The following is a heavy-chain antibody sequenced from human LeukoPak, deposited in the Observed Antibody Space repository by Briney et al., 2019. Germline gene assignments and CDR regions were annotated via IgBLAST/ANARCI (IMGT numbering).Heavy chain of an antibody. V-gene: IGHV3-7*01. J-gene: IGHJ4*02. Sequence: PGGSLSLSCAASGFTFSSYWMSWVRQAPGKGLEWVANIKQDGSEKYYVDSVKGRFTISRDNAKNSLYLQMNSLRAEDTAVYYCARSMRGGSQKFDYWGQGTLVTVSS. CDR2: IKQDGSEK. D-gene: IGHD2/OR15-2a*01. CDR3: ARSMRGGSQKFDY. CDR1: GFTFSSYW.